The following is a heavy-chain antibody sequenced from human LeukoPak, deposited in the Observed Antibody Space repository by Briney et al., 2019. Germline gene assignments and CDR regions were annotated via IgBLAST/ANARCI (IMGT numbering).Heavy chain of an antibody. CDR2: INPSGGST. CDR3: ARQFEWELPPAN. CDR1: GYTFTGYY. V-gene: IGHV1-46*01. Sequence: ASVKVSCKASGYTFTGYYMHWVRQAPGQGLEWMGIINPSGGSTSYAQKFQGRVTMTRDTSTSTVYMELSSLRSEDTAVYYCARQFEWELPPANWGQGTLVTVSS. J-gene: IGHJ4*02. D-gene: IGHD1-26*01.